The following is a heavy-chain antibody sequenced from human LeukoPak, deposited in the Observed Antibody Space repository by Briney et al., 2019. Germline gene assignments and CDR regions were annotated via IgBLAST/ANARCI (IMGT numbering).Heavy chain of an antibody. CDR1: GFTVSSNY. CDR2: IYSGGST. V-gene: IGHV3-53*04. CDR3: ALSGHYYDSSGAAYYFDY. D-gene: IGHD3-22*01. J-gene: IGHJ4*02. Sequence: GGSLRLSCAASGFTVSSNYMSWVRQAPGKGLEWVSVIYSGGSTYYAESVKGRFTISRHDSKNTLYLQMNSLRAEDTAVYYCALSGHYYDSSGAAYYFDYWGQRTLVTVSS.